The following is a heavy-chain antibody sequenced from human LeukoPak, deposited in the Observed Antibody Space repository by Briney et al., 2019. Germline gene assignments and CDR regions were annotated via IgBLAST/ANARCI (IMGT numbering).Heavy chain of an antibody. CDR1: GGSVSSVDNY. D-gene: IGHD2-2*01. CDR3: ARGVPAAVTNYFDY. CDR2: IYYNGNT. Sequence: PSETLSLTCTVSGGSVSSVDNYWSWIRQPPGKGLEWLGYIYYNGNTKYNSSLKSRVTISADTSKNQFSLNLSSVTAADTAVYYCARGVPAAVTNYFDYWGQGTLVTVSS. J-gene: IGHJ4*02. V-gene: IGHV4-61*08.